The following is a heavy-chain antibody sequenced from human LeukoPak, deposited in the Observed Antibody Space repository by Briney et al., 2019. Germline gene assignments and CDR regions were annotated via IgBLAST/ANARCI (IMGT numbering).Heavy chain of an antibody. V-gene: IGHV3-23*01. CDR3: AKDLAPYYYDSRTSDAFDI. J-gene: IGHJ3*02. Sequence: GGSLRLSCAASGFTFSGYAMSWVRQAPGKGLEWVSAISGSGGSTYYADSVKGRFTISRDNSKNTLYLQMNSLRAEDTAVYYCAKDLAPYYYDSRTSDAFDIWGQGTMVTVSS. D-gene: IGHD3-22*01. CDR2: ISGSGGST. CDR1: GFTFSGYA.